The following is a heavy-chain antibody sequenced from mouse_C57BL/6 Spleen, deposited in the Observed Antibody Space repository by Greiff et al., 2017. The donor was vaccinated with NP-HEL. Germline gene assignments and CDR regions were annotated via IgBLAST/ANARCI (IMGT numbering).Heavy chain of an antibody. J-gene: IGHJ3*01. CDR2: IDPNSGGT. V-gene: IGHV1-72*01. Sequence: QVQLQQPGAELVKPGASVTLSCKASGYTFTSYWMHWVKQRPGRGLEWIGRIDPNSGGTKYNEKFKSKATLTVDKPSSTAYMQLSSLTSEDSAVYYCASSSSAWFAYWGQGTLVTVSA. D-gene: IGHD1-1*01. CDR3: ASSSSAWFAY. CDR1: GYTFTSYW.